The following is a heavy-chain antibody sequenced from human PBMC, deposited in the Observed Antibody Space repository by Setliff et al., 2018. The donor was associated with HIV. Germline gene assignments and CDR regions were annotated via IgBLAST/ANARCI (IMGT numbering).Heavy chain of an antibody. CDR2: IYPSDSAT. CDR3: ARSHFITLFGVIYYPGYFDL. D-gene: IGHD3-3*01. V-gene: IGHV5-51*01. J-gene: IGHJ2*01. Sequence: PGESLKISCKGSGYSFTSHWIAWVRQMPGQGLEWMGIIYPSDSATAYSQSFQGQITISADKSISTAYLQWSSLKASDTAIYYCARSHFITLFGVIYYPGYFDLWGRGTQVTVSS. CDR1: GYSFTSHW.